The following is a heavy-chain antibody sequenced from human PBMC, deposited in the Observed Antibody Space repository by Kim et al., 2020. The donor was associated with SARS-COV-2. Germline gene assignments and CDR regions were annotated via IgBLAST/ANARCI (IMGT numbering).Heavy chain of an antibody. J-gene: IGHJ4*02. V-gene: IGHV3-23*01. CDR3: AKSYLLRGSWFDY. Sequence: YADSVKGRFTISRDNSKNTLYLQMNSLRAEDTAVYYCAKSYLLRGSWFDYWGQGTLVTVSS. D-gene: IGHD6-13*01.